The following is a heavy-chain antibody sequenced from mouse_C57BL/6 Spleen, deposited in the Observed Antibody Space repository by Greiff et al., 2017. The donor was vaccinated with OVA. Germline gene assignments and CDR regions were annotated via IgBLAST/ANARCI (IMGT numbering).Heavy chain of an antibody. Sequence: VQLQQSGAELVKPGASVKISCKASGYAFSSYWMNWVKQRPGKGLEWIGQIYPGDGDTNYNGKFKGKATLTADKSSSTAYMQLSSLTSEDSAVYFCARADYLYAMDYWGQGTTVTVSS. CDR1: GYAFSSYW. V-gene: IGHV1-80*01. D-gene: IGHD2-4*01. CDR3: ARADYLYAMDY. J-gene: IGHJ4*01. CDR2: IYPGDGDT.